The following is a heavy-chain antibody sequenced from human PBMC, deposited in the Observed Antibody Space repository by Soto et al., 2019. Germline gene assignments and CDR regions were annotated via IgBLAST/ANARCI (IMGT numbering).Heavy chain of an antibody. CDR3: ARGGDTAMPMDV. CDR1: GGTFSSYA. V-gene: IGHV1-69*13. Sequence: SVKVSCKASGGTFSSYAISWARQDPGQGLEWMGGIIPIFGTANYAQKFQGRVTITADESTSTAYMELSSLRSEDTAVYYCARGGDTAMPMDVWGKGTTVTVSS. J-gene: IGHJ6*04. CDR2: IIPIFGTA. D-gene: IGHD5-18*01.